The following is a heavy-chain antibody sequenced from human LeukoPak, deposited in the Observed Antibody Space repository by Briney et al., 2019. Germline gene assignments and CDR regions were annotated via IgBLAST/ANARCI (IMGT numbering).Heavy chain of an antibody. CDR3: ARILTKNYYFDY. V-gene: IGHV4-59*01. CDR1: GGSISSYY. J-gene: IGHJ4*02. Sequence: SETLSLTCTVSGGSISSYYWSWIRQPPGKGLEWIGYIYYSGSTNYNPSLKSRVTISVDTSKNQFSLKLSSVTAADTAVYYCARILTKNYYFDYWGQGTLVTVSS. D-gene: IGHD3-9*01. CDR2: IYYSGST.